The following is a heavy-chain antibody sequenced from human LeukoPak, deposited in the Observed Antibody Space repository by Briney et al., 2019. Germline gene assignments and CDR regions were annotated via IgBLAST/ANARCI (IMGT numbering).Heavy chain of an antibody. CDR3: ARGYSSRKYYFDY. CDR1: GGSISSYY. V-gene: IGHV4-59*01. CDR2: IYYSGST. J-gene: IGHJ4*02. D-gene: IGHD6-13*01. Sequence: PSETLSLTCTVSGGSISSYYWSWIRQPPGKGLEWIGYIYYSGSTSYNPSLKSRVTISVDTSKNQFSLKLSSVTAADTAVYYCARGYSSRKYYFDYWGQGTLVTVSS.